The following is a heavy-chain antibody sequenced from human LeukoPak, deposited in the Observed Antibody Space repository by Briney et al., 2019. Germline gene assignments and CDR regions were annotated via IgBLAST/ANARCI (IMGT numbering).Heavy chain of an antibody. CDR2: IWYDGSNK. CDR3: ARHVAVLPAPRNYYFDY. V-gene: IGHV3-33*01. J-gene: IGHJ4*02. Sequence: PGGSLRLSCAASGFTFSSYGMHWVRQAPGKGLEWVAVIWYDGSNKYYADSVKGRFTISRDKSKNTLYLQMNSLRAEDTAVYYCARHVAVLPAPRNYYFDYWGQGILVTVSS. D-gene: IGHD2-2*01. CDR1: GFTFSSYG.